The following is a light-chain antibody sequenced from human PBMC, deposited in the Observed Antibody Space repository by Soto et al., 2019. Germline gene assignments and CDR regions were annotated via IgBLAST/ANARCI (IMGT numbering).Light chain of an antibody. CDR2: DVN. CDR3: QSYDSSLSPFYV. J-gene: IGLJ1*01. Sequence: QSVLTQPRSVSGSPGQSVTISCTGTSSDVGAYNYVSWYQQHPGKAPKLMIYDVNERPSGVPHRFSGSKSGTSASLAITGLQAEDEADYYCQSYDSSLSPFYVFGTGTKVTVL. CDR1: SSDVGAYNY. V-gene: IGLV2-11*01.